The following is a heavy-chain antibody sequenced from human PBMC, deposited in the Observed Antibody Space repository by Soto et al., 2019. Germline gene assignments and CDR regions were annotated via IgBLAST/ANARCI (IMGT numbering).Heavy chain of an antibody. CDR2: ISGYNGDI. V-gene: IGHV1-18*04. Sequence: QVHLVQSGGEVKKPGASVKVSCKASGYTFNRHGITWVRQAPGQGLEWMGWISGYNGDINYEQKFQGRVTLSSDTPTSTVYLELKSLRFDDTAVYYCARVRIVGAREIDFWGQGPLVTVSS. D-gene: IGHD1-26*01. CDR3: ARVRIVGAREIDF. J-gene: IGHJ4*02. CDR1: GYTFNRHG.